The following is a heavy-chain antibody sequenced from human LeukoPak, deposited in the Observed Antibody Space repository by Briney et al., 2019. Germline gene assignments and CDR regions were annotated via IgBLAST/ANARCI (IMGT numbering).Heavy chain of an antibody. Sequence: GGSLRLSCAASGFTFSDCYMSWIRQAPGKGLEWVSYISSSSSYTNYADSVKGRFTISRDNAKNSLYLQMNSLRAEDTAVYYCVRAQGIRYFDWLSYFDYWGQGTLVTVSS. D-gene: IGHD3-9*01. CDR3: VRAQGIRYFDWLSYFDY. J-gene: IGHJ4*02. CDR1: GFTFSDCY. V-gene: IGHV3-11*06. CDR2: ISSSSSYT.